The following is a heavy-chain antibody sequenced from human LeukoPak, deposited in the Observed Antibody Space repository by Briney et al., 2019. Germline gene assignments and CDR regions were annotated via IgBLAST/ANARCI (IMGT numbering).Heavy chain of an antibody. CDR2: IRYDGSNK. CDR1: GFTFSSYG. J-gene: IGHJ4*02. D-gene: IGHD6-19*01. V-gene: IGHV3-30*02. CDR3: AKGPIPGYGSGWYYY. Sequence: PGGSLRLSCAASGFTFSSYGMHWVRQAPGKGLEWVAFIRYDGSNKYYADSVKGRFTISRDNSKNTLYLQMNSLRAEDTAVYYCAKGPIPGYGSGWYYYWGQGTLVTVSS.